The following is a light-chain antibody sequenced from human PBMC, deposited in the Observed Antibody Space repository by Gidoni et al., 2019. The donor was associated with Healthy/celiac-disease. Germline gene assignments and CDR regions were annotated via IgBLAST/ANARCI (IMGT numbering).Light chain of an antibody. V-gene: IGKV1-39*01. J-gene: IGKJ2*01. CDR3: QQSYSTPS. CDR1: QSISSY. CDR2: AAS. Sequence: DIQMPQSPSSLSASVGDRVTITCRASQSISSYVNWYQQKPGKAPKLLIYAASSLQSGVPSRFSGSGSGTDFTLTISRLQPEDFATYYCQQSYSTPSFGQGTKLEIK.